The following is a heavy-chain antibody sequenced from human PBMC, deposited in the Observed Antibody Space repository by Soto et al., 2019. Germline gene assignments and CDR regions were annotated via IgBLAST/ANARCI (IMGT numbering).Heavy chain of an antibody. J-gene: IGHJ4*02. Sequence: QVQLLESGPGLVKTSQTLSLTCSVSGGSTGSGGYYWSWVRQHPGKGLEWIGYIYYTGSAYYSPSLKSRVSISVSTSKNQFSLILDAVTVADTAVYYCARADFGDRGRAFDSWGQGILVTVSS. D-gene: IGHD2-21*01. CDR1: GGSTGSGGYY. CDR3: ARADFGDRGRAFDS. V-gene: IGHV4-31*03. CDR2: IYYTGSA.